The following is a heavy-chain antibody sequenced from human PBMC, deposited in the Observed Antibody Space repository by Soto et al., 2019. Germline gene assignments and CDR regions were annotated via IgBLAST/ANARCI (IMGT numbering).Heavy chain of an antibody. CDR2: ISAYNGNT. D-gene: IGHD5-12*01. Sequence: QVQLVQSGAEVKKPGASVKVSCKASGYTFTSYGISWVRQAPGQGLVGMGWISAYNGNTNYAQKLQGRVTMTTDTSTSTAYMELRSLRSDDTAVYYCARRGYSGLNYYYGMDVWGQGTTVTVSS. CDR1: GYTFTSYG. J-gene: IGHJ6*02. CDR3: ARRGYSGLNYYYGMDV. V-gene: IGHV1-18*01.